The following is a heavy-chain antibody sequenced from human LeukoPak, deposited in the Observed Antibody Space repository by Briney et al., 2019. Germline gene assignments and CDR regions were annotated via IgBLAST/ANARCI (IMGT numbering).Heavy chain of an antibody. V-gene: IGHV3-11*03. D-gene: IGHD4-17*01. CDR3: ARLVGDYGDPNWFDP. J-gene: IGHJ5*02. Sequence: GGSLRLSCAASGFTFSDYYMSWIRQAPGKGLEWVSYISSSSSYTNYADSVKGRFTISRDNAKNSLYLQMNSLRAEDTAVYYCARLVGDYGDPNWFDPWGQGTLVTVPS. CDR1: GFTFSDYY. CDR2: ISSSSSYT.